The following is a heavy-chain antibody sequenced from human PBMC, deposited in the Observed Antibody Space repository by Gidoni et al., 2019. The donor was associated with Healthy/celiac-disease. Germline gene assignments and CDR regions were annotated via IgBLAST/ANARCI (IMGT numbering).Heavy chain of an antibody. J-gene: IGHJ4*02. CDR2: IDWDDDK. V-gene: IGHV2-70*04. D-gene: IGHD1-26*01. CDR1: GFSLSTSGMR. CDR3: ARIQPGGELIDD. Sequence: QVTLKESGPALVKPTQTLTLTCTFSGFSLSTSGMRVSWIRQPPGKALEWLARIDWDDDKFYSTSLKTRLTISKDTSKNQVVLTMTNMDPVDTATYYCARIQPGGELIDDWGQGTLVTVSS.